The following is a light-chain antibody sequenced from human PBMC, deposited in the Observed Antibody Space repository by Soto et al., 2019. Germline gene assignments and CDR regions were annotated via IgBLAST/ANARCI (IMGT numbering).Light chain of an antibody. V-gene: IGKV1-5*03. CDR2: KAS. CDR1: QSISSW. CDR3: QQYNSYSYT. Sequence: DIQMTQSPSTLSASVGDRVTITCRASQSISSWLAWYQQKPGKAPKLLIYKASILESGVPSRFRGSGSGTEFTLTISSLQPDDFATYYCQQYNSYSYTFGQGTKLEIK. J-gene: IGKJ2*01.